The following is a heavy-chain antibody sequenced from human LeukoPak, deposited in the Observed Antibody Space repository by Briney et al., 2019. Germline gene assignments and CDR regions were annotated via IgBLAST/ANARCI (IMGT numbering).Heavy chain of an antibody. D-gene: IGHD6-13*01. Sequence: SETLSLTCSVSGGSITSSSYYWGWIRQPPEKGLEWIGTIYYTGGTFYSPSLKSRVTMSVDTSKNQFSLKLSSVTAADTAVYYCASGAARWGQGTLVTVSS. CDR3: ASGAAR. CDR1: GGSITSSSYY. J-gene: IGHJ4*02. V-gene: IGHV4-39*07. CDR2: IYYTGGT.